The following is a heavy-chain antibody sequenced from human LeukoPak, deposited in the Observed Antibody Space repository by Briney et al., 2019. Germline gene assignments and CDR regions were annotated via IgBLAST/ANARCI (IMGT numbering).Heavy chain of an antibody. CDR2: IYSGGST. D-gene: IGHD3-10*01. J-gene: IGHJ4*02. V-gene: IGHV3-66*01. CDR1: GFTVSSNY. Sequence: PGGSLRLSCAASGFTVSSNYMSWVRQAPGKGLEWVSIIYSGGSTYYADSVKGRFTISRDSSKNTLYLQMNSLRAEDTAVYYCARSYGSGTYFDYWGQGTLVTVSS. CDR3: ARSYGSGTYFDY.